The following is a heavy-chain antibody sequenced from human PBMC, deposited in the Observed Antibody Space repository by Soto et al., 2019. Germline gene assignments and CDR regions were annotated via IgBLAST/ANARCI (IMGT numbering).Heavy chain of an antibody. J-gene: IGHJ3*02. CDR1: GYTFTGYY. CDR3: ARGSKQLLGFGEPKDAFDI. CDR2: INPNSGGT. Sequence: AASVKVSCKASGYTFTGYYMHWVRQAPGQGLEWMGWINPNSGGTNYAQKFQGWVTMTRDTSISTAYMELSRLRSDDTAVYYCARGSKQLLGFGEPKDAFDIWGQGTMVTVSS. D-gene: IGHD3-10*01. V-gene: IGHV1-2*04.